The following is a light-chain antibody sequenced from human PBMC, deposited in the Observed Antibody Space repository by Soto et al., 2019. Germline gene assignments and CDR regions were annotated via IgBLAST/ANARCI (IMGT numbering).Light chain of an antibody. V-gene: IGLV1-40*01. J-gene: IGLJ2*01. CDR1: SSNIGAGYD. Sequence: QAVVTQPPSVSGAPGQRVTISCTGSSSNIGAGYDVHWYQQFPGTAPKLLIYGNNNRPSGVTDRSSGSKSGTSASLAITGLQAEDEADYYCQSFDTRLNSVVFGGGTKVTVL. CDR2: GNN. CDR3: QSFDTRLNSVV.